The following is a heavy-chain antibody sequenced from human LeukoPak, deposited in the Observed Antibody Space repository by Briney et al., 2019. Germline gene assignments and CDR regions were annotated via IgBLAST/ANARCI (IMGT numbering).Heavy chain of an antibody. CDR1: GYTFTSYY. CDR2: INPNSGGT. CDR3: ARTTMKATTTKIDY. V-gene: IGHV1-2*02. D-gene: IGHD3-22*01. J-gene: IGHJ4*02. Sequence: ASVKVSCKASGYTFTSYYMHWVRQAPGQGLEWMGWINPNSGGTNYAQKFQGRVTMTRDTSISTAYMELSRLRSDDTAVYYCARTTMKATTTKIDYWGQGTLVTVSS.